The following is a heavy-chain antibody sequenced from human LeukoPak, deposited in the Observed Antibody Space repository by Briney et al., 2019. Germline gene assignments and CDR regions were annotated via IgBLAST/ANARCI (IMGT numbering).Heavy chain of an antibody. Sequence: PLETLSLTCAVYGGSFSGYYWSWIRQPPGKGLEWIGEINHSGSTNYNPSLKSRVTISVDTSKNQFSLKLSSVTAADTAVYYCARGLEGYFDYWGQGTLVTVSS. CDR1: GGSFSGYY. V-gene: IGHV4-34*01. J-gene: IGHJ4*02. D-gene: IGHD5-24*01. CDR2: INHSGST. CDR3: ARGLEGYFDY.